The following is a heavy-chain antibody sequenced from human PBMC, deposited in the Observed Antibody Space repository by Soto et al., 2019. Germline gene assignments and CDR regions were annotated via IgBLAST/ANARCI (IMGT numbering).Heavy chain of an antibody. J-gene: IGHJ4*02. CDR2: ISYDGSNK. CDR1: GFTFSSYA. Sequence: QVQLVESGGGVVQPGRSLRLSCAASGFTFSSYAMHWVRQAPGKGLEWVAVISYDGSNKYYADSVKGRFTISRDNSKNTLYLQMNSLRAEDTAVYYCARDGSMIVVVTTAFEEPYFDYWGQGTLVTVSS. D-gene: IGHD3-22*01. V-gene: IGHV3-30-3*01. CDR3: ARDGSMIVVVTTAFEEPYFDY.